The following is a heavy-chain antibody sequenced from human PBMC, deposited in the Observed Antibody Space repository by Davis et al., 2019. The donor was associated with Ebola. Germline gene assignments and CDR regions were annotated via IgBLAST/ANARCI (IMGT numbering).Heavy chain of an antibody. D-gene: IGHD6-13*01. CDR3: ARDLLIAAAGRFDY. CDR1: GFTFSSYW. CDR2: IWYDGSNK. Sequence: GGSLRLSCAASGFTFSSYWMSWVRQAPGKGLEWVAVIWYDGSNKYYADSVKGRFTISRDNSKNTLYLQMNSLRAEDTAVYYCARDLLIAAAGRFDYWGQGTLVTVSS. J-gene: IGHJ4*02. V-gene: IGHV3-33*08.